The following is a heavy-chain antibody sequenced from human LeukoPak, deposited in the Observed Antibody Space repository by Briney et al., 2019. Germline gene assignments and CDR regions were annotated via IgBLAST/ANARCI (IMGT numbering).Heavy chain of an antibody. CDR1: GLTFSNYA. D-gene: IGHD6-19*01. J-gene: IGHJ4*02. CDR3: AKFEGATIPGWFNDY. CDR2: ISDSGGST. V-gene: IGHV3-23*01. Sequence: GGSLRLSCAASGLTFSNYAMSWVRQAPGKGLEWVSGISDSGGSTYYADSVKGRFIISRDNSKNTLYLQMNSLRTEDTAVYFCAKFEGATIPGWFNDYWGQGILVTVSS.